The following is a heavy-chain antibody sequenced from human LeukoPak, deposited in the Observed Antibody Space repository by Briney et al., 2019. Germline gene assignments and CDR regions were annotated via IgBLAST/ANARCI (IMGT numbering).Heavy chain of an antibody. V-gene: IGHV4-30-2*01. D-gene: IGHD6-6*01. CDR3: ARERISSSLLDY. CDR2: IYHNGNT. J-gene: IGHJ4*02. Sequence: PSETLSLTCTVSGDSVTTGGYYWGWVRQPPGKNLEWIGYIYHNGNTHYHPSLRSRVTMSVDRSKNQFSLKLTSVSAADTAVYYCARERISSSLLDYWGQGTLVTVSS. CDR1: GDSVTTGGYY.